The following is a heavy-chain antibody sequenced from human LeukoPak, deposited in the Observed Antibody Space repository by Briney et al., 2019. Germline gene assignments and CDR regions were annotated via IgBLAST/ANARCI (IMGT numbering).Heavy chain of an antibody. D-gene: IGHD2-15*01. CDR2: TNGDGRET. CDR3: ARSSDKGTVDY. J-gene: IGHJ4*02. CDR1: GFTFHSYW. Sequence: GGSLRLPCAVSGFTFHSYWMSWVRQAPGKGLEWVANTNGDGRETHYVDAVKGRCTISRDNAINTLYLQMDSLRVEDTAVYYCARSSDKGTVDYWGQGTLVTVSS. V-gene: IGHV3-7*01.